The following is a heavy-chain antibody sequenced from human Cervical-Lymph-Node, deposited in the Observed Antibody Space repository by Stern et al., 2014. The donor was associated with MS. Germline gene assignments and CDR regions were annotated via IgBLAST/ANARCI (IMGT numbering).Heavy chain of an antibody. Sequence: QVQLVQSGAEVKKPGASVKVSCKASGYTFTSYGISWVRQAPGQGLEWMGWISAYNGNTNYAQKLQGRVTMTTDTSTSTAYMELRSLRSDDTAVYYCASFEVEPIFGVVIQGLDPWGQGTLVTVSS. CDR2: ISAYNGNT. D-gene: IGHD3-3*01. CDR3: ASFEVEPIFGVVIQGLDP. V-gene: IGHV1-18*04. J-gene: IGHJ5*02. CDR1: GYTFTSYG.